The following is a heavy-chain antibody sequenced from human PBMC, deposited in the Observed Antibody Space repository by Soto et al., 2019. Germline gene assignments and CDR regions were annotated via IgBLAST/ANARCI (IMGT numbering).Heavy chain of an antibody. CDR2: IIPLYGTA. CDR1: RGTFSNSA. Sequence: QVQLVQSGAEVKKPGSSVKVSCKASRGTFSNSALSWVRLAPGQGLEWMGGIIPLYGTAKYAQKFQGRVTITADESTTAAYMELTSLRSADTAVYSCARVDGYDYGNDLDYWGQGTLVTVSS. D-gene: IGHD5-12*01. J-gene: IGHJ4*02. CDR3: ARVDGYDYGNDLDY. V-gene: IGHV1-69*12.